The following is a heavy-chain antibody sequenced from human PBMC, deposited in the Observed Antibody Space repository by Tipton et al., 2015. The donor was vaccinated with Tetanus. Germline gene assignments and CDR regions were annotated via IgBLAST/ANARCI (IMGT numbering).Heavy chain of an antibody. CDR1: GDSVSSNSAA. D-gene: IGHD3-10*01. V-gene: IGHV6-1*01. Sequence: LVKPTQTLSLTCAISGDSVSSNSAAWNWIRQSPSRGLEWLGRTYYRSKWYNDYAVSVKSRITINPDTSKNQFSLQLNSVTPEDTAVYYCARDITMVRGVMGWFDPWGQGTLVTVSS. CDR3: ARDITMVRGVMGWFDP. CDR2: TYYRSKWYN. J-gene: IGHJ5*02.